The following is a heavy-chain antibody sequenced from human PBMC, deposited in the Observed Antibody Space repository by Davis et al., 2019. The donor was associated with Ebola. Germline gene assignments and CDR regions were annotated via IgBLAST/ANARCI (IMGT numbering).Heavy chain of an antibody. CDR2: ISGRGDFT. V-gene: IGHV3-23*01. CDR3: AKTSSGGDY. J-gene: IGHJ4*02. D-gene: IGHD6-19*01. Sequence: PGGSLRLSCAASGFTFSNYPMTWVRLVPGKGLELVSAISGRGDFTDYTDSVRGRFTISRDNSKNTLYLQMNSLRAEDTAVYYCAKTSSGGDYWGQGTLVTVSS. CDR1: GFTFSNYP.